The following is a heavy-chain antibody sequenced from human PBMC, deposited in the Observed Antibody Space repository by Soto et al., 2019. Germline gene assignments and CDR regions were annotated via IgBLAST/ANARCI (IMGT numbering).Heavy chain of an antibody. CDR3: AHAGYYDLLSLDH. D-gene: IGHD1-26*01. CDR2: IYWDDDQ. Sequence: QITLKESGPPLVRPAQTLTLTCAFSGFSLTTTSLGVAWFRQPPGKALEWLALIYWDDDQRYSPSQKDRLTISKDTPRSQVVQTISNMNPEDTRTYFCAHAGYYDLLSLDHWGPGTLVTVSS. CDR1: GFSLTTTSLG. V-gene: IGHV2-5*02. J-gene: IGHJ4*02.